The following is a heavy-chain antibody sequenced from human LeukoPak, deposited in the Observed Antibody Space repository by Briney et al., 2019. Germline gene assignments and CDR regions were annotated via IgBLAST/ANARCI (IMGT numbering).Heavy chain of an antibody. V-gene: IGHV3-9*01. CDR2: ISWNSGSI. CDR3: AKVRGYSYGPFDY. D-gene: IGHD5-18*01. CDR1: GFTFSSYS. Sequence: PGGSLRLSCAASGFTFSSYSMNWVRQAPGKGLEWVSGISWNSGSIDYADSVKGRFTVSRDNAKNSLYLQMNSLRAEDTALYYCAKVRGYSYGPFDYWGQGTLVTVSS. J-gene: IGHJ4*02.